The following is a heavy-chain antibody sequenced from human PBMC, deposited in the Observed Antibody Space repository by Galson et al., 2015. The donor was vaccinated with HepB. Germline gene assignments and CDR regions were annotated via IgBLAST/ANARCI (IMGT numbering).Heavy chain of an antibody. D-gene: IGHD4-17*01. CDR2: FDHEDGES. J-gene: IGHJ4*02. V-gene: IGHV1-24*01. CDR1: GHALTEFS. CDR3: ATAKVGFGDYFYFDY. Sequence: SVKVSCKVSGHALTEFSMHWVRQAPGEGLEWRGGFDHEDGESVYAQRFQGRVSMTEDTSTDTAFLELSSLRSEDTAVYFCATAKVGFGDYFYFDYWGQGTLVTVSS.